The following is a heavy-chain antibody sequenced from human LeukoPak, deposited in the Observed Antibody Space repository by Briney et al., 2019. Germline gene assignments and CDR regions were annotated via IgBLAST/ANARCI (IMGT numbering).Heavy chain of an antibody. CDR1: GTSISSSDGYF. Sequence: SETLSLTCTVSGTSISSSDGYFWAWIRQPPGKGPDWIGIIDYRGTAFYNPSLESRVTISVETSNNFFSLKVRSVSAADTAQYYCARQAGAGTRWDYFDYWGQGIQVTVSS. J-gene: IGHJ4*02. CDR3: ARQAGAGTRWDYFDY. V-gene: IGHV4-39*01. CDR2: IDYRGTA. D-gene: IGHD4-23*01.